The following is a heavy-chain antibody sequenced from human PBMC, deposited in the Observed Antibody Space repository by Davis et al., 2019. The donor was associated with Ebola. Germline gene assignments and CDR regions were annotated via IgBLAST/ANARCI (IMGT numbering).Heavy chain of an antibody. CDR1: GFTFDDYA. D-gene: IGHD3-22*01. Sequence: SLKISCAASGFTFDDYAMHWVRQAPGKGLEWVSGISWNSGSIDYADSVKGRFTISRDNAKNSLYLQMNSLSAEDTALYYCAKAGGVYYYDSSGYSHFDYWGQGTLVTVSS. CDR3: AKAGGVYYYDSSGYSHFDY. J-gene: IGHJ4*02. CDR2: ISWNSGSI. V-gene: IGHV3-9*01.